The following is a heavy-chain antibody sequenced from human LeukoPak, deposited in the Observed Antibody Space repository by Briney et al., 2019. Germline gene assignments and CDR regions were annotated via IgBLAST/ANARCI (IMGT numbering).Heavy chain of an antibody. CDR2: INWNGGST. J-gene: IGHJ4*02. Sequence: GGSLRLSCAASGFTFDDYGMGWVRQAPGKGLEWVSGINWNGGSTGYADSVKGRFTISRDNSKNTLYLQMNSLRAEDTAVYYCAKRARYCSSTSCYIEKGHPFDYWGQGTLVTVSS. CDR3: AKRARYCSSTSCYIEKGHPFDY. D-gene: IGHD2-2*02. CDR1: GFTFDDYG. V-gene: IGHV3-20*04.